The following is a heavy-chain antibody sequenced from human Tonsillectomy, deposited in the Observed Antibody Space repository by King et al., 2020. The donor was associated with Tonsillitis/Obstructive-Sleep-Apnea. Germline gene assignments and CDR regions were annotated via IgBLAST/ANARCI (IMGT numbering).Heavy chain of an antibody. V-gene: IGHV3-48*02. CDR1: GFTFSSYS. CDR3: ARDPIIVATNDWYFDL. Sequence: VQLVESGGGLVQPGGSLRLSCAASGFTFSSYSMNWVRQAPGKGLEGVSYISSSSSTIYYADSVKGRFTISRENANNSLYMQMNSLRDEDTAVYYCARDPIIVATNDWYFDLWGRGTLVTVSS. D-gene: IGHD5-12*01. J-gene: IGHJ2*01. CDR2: ISSSSSTI.